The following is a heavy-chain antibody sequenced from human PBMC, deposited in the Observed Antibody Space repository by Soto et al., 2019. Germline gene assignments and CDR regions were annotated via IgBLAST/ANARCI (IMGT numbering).Heavy chain of an antibody. J-gene: IGHJ3*02. V-gene: IGHV3-21*01. CDR2: IGSRTSDI. CDR1: GFTLSRHT. D-gene: IGHD3-22*01. Sequence: GGSLRLSCAASGFTLSRHTMNWVRHAPGKGLEWVSFIGSRTSDIYYADSVKGRFTISRDNAKNSLYLDLTRLRAEDTAVYFCVRDYYDTSGYPNTFDMWGQGTMVTVS. CDR3: VRDYYDTSGYPNTFDM.